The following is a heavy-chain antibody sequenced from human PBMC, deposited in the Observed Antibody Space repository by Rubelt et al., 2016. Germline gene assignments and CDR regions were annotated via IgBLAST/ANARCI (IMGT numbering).Heavy chain of an antibody. CDR3: ARDTGAAAGMEFGGS. CDR1: GYTFTSYG. J-gene: IGHJ4*02. D-gene: IGHD6-13*01. Sequence: VSCKASGYTFTSYGISWVRQAPGQGLEWMGWISAYNGNTNYAQKLQGRVTMTTDTSTSTAYMELRSLRSDDTAVYYCARDTGAAAGMEFGGSWGQGTLVTVSS. V-gene: IGHV1-18*01. CDR2: ISAYNGNT.